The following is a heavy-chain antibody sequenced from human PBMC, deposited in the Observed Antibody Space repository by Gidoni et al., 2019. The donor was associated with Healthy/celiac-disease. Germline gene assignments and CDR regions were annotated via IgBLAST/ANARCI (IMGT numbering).Heavy chain of an antibody. Sequence: QVQLVQSGAEVKKPGASVKVSCKAAGYTFTSYGISWVRQAPGPGLEWMGWISAYNGHPNHAQKLQVRRPITTDTSTSTAYMELRSLRSDDTAVYYCARGATVGIAVADLDYWGQGTLVTVSS. J-gene: IGHJ4*02. D-gene: IGHD6-19*01. CDR3: ARGATVGIAVADLDY. V-gene: IGHV1-18*01. CDR1: GYTFTSYG. CDR2: ISAYNGHP.